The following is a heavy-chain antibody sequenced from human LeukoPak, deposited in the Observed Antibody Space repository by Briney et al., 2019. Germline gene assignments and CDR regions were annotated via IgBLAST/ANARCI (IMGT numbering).Heavy chain of an antibody. V-gene: IGHV3-33*03. CDR2: ISFDGSSD. J-gene: IGHJ4*02. CDR1: GFSFNNYG. D-gene: IGHD3-22*01. Sequence: TGGSLRLSCTASGFSFNNYGMHWVRQAPGKGLEWVAVISFDGSSDYNADSVKGRFTISRDNSMNTLYLQLNSLRADDTAVYYCAKSMSHQLDYYERKNYYFFDKWGQGTLVTVSS. CDR3: AKSMSHQLDYYERKNYYFFDK.